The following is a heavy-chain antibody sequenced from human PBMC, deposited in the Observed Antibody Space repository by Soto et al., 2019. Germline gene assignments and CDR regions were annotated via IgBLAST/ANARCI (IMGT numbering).Heavy chain of an antibody. CDR1: GYTFTNYG. Sequence: QVQLLQSGPEVKKPGASVKVSCKASGYTFTNYGITWVRQAPGQGLEWMGGIGAYNGDTHYTEKLQGRVTMTTDTSTGTAYRELRGLNSDDTAGYYWARVRQLVGYFYYYMDVG. V-gene: IGHV1-18*01. J-gene: IGHJ6*03. CDR2: IGAYNGDT. CDR3: ARVRQLVGYFYYYMDV. D-gene: IGHD6-6*01.